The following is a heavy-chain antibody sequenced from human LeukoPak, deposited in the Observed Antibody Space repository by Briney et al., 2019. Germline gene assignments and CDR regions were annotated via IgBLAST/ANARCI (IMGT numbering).Heavy chain of an antibody. J-gene: IGHJ5*02. Sequence: SVKVSCKASGYTFTSYAISWVRQAPGQGLEWMGGIIPIFGTANYAQKFQGRVTITADESTSTAYMELSSLRSEDTAVYYCARDPGYSGYDGVEDWFDPWGQGTLVTVSS. CDR2: IIPIFGTA. CDR1: GYTFTSYA. CDR3: ARDPGYSGYDGVEDWFDP. D-gene: IGHD5-12*01. V-gene: IGHV1-69*13.